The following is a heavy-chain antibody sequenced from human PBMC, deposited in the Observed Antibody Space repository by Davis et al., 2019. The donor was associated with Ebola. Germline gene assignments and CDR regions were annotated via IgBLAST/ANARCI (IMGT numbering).Heavy chain of an antibody. J-gene: IGHJ4*02. CDR3: ARASFGYNSGWYADY. D-gene: IGHD6-19*01. Sequence: ASVKVSCKASGGTFSTYAISWVRQAPGQRLEWMGWVHGGNGNTKYSQRFQGRVTITTDTSASTVYLDLTSLRSDDTAVFYCARASFGYNSGWYADYWGPGSLVTVSS. V-gene: IGHV1-3*01. CDR1: GGTFSTYA. CDR2: VHGGNGNT.